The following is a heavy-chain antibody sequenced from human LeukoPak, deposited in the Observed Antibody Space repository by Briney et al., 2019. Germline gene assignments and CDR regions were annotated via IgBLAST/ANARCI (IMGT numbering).Heavy chain of an antibody. V-gene: IGHV1-2*02. CDR1: GYTFTGYY. CDR2: INPKSGGT. J-gene: IGHJ6*03. Sequence: ASVKVSCKASGYTFTGYYMHWVRQAPGQGLEWMGWINPKSGGTNYAQKFQGRVIMTGDTSINTAYLELSRLRSDDTAVYYCARDPSRCLNPNCRYYYHLDVWGEGTTVTVSS. CDR3: ARDPSRCLNPNCRYYYHLDV. D-gene: IGHD1-1*01.